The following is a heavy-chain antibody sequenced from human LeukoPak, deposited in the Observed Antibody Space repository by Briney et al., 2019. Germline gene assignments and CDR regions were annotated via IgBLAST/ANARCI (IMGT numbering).Heavy chain of an antibody. D-gene: IGHD2-15*01. Sequence: SVKVSCKASGGTFSSYAISWVRQAPGQGLEWMGGIIPIFGTANYAQKFQGRVTITADESTSTAYMELSSLRPEDTAVYYCARPYSYHDAFDIWGQGTMVTVSS. V-gene: IGHV1-69*13. CDR3: ARPYSYHDAFDI. CDR2: IIPIFGTA. J-gene: IGHJ3*02. CDR1: GGTFSSYA.